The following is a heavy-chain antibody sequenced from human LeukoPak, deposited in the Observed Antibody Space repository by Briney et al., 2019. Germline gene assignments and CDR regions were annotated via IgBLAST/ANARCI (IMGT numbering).Heavy chain of an antibody. CDR3: ARHPSAVAGKTFDC. Sequence: SETLSLTCAVYGGSFSGYYWSWIRQPPGKGLEWIGEINHSGSTNYNPSLKSRVTISVDTSKNQFSLKLSSVTAADTAVYYCARHPSAVAGKTFDCWGQGTLVTVSS. V-gene: IGHV4-34*01. D-gene: IGHD6-19*01. J-gene: IGHJ4*02. CDR1: GGSFSGYY. CDR2: INHSGST.